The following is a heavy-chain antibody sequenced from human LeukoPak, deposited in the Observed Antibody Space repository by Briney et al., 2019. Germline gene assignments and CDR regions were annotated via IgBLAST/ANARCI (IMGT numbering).Heavy chain of an antibody. CDR3: ARDRDSRWDFDL. J-gene: IGHJ2*01. Sequence: GVSLRLSCAASVFTSSTYWMSWVRQAPGKGLEWVASIKQDGSETYYVDSVKGRFTLSRDNAKNSLYLQMNSLRADDTAVYYCARDRDSRWDFDLWGRGTLVTVSS. CDR2: IKQDGSET. D-gene: IGHD3-22*01. CDR1: VFTSSTYW. V-gene: IGHV3-7*01.